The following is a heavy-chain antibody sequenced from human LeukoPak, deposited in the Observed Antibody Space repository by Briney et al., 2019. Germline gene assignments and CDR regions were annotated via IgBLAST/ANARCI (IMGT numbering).Heavy chain of an antibody. V-gene: IGHV4-34*01. CDR2: INHSGST. CDR3: ARDRGVAAAGGGY. D-gene: IGHD6-13*01. Sequence: PSETLSLTCAVYGGSFSGYYWSWIRQPPGKGLEWIGEINHSGSTNYNPSLKSRVTISVDTSKNQFSLKLSSVTAADTAVYYCARDRGVAAAGGGYWGQGTLVTVSS. CDR1: GGSFSGYY. J-gene: IGHJ4*02.